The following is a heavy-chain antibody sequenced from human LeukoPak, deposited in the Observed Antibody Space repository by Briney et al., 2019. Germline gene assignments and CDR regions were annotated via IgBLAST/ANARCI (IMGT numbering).Heavy chain of an antibody. CDR1: GFTFSSYS. D-gene: IGHD2-15*01. Sequence: GGSLRLSCAASGFTFSSYSMNWVRQAPGEGPEWVSSISSSSSYIYYADSVKGRFTISRDNAKNSLYLQMNSLRAEDTAVYYCARGGGGGYCSGGSCYGVYYFDYWGQGTLVTVSS. J-gene: IGHJ4*02. V-gene: IGHV3-21*01. CDR3: ARGGGGGYCSGGSCYGVYYFDY. CDR2: ISSSSSYI.